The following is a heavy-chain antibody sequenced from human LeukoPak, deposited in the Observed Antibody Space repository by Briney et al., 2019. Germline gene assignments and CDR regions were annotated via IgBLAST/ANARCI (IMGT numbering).Heavy chain of an antibody. CDR3: ASTFYYHSVSQADY. CDR1: GFTFSSYW. Sequence: GGSLRLSCVASGFTFSSYWMHWVRQAPGKGLEWVSYISSRGDKIYYADSVKGRFTISRDNAKNSLYLQMNSLRAEDTAVYYCASTFYYHSVSQADYWGQGTLVTVSS. J-gene: IGHJ4*02. V-gene: IGHV3-48*04. D-gene: IGHD3-22*01. CDR2: ISSRGDKI.